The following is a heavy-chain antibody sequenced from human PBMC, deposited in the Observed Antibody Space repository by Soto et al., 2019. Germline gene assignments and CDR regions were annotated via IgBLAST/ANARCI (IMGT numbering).Heavy chain of an antibody. J-gene: IGHJ1*01. CDR1: GYTFTNHA. D-gene: IGHD3-16*01. CDR2: IDGGNGNT. Sequence: QVQLVQSGAEVKKPGASVKVSCKASGYTFTNHAMHWVRQAPGQWLEWMGWIDGGNGNTKYSQKFQGRVTITRDTFASTAYMELSSLRSEDTALYSCATGILTSEGRYFQHWGQGTLVTVSS. V-gene: IGHV1-3*01. CDR3: ATGILTSEGRYFQH.